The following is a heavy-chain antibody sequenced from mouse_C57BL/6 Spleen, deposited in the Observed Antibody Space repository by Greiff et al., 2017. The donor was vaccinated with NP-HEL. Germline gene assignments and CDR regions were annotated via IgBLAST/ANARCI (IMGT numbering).Heavy chain of an antibody. D-gene: IGHD2-5*01. CDR3: ARDPYYSNSGYCDV. Sequence: EVMLVESGPGLVKPSQSLSLSCTVTGYSITSGYDWHWIRHFPGNKLEWMGYISYSGSTNYNPSLKSRISITHDTSKNHFFLKLNSVTTEDTATYYCARDPYYSNSGYCDVWGTGTTVTVSS. V-gene: IGHV3-1*01. J-gene: IGHJ1*03. CDR2: ISYSGST. CDR1: GYSITSGYD.